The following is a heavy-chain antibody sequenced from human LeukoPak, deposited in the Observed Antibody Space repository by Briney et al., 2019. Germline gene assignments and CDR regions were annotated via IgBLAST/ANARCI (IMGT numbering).Heavy chain of an antibody. V-gene: IGHV3-7*03. CDR3: AKAMAAAGFDAFDI. CDR1: GFTFSSYW. J-gene: IGHJ3*02. Sequence: GGSLRLSCAASGFTFSSYWMSWVRQAPGKGLEWVANIKQDGSEKYYVDSVKGRFTISRDNAKNSLYLQMNSLRAEDTALYYCAKAMAAAGFDAFDIWGQGTMVTVSS. D-gene: IGHD6-13*01. CDR2: IKQDGSEK.